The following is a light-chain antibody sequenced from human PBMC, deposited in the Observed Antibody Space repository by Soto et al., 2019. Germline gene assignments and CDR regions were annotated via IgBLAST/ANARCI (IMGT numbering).Light chain of an antibody. CDR1: SSNIGSKT. Sequence: QSVLTQPPSASGTPGQRVTISCSGSSSNIGSKTVNWYQQLPGTAPKHLIYSNNHHPSGVPDRFSGSKSGTSASLAISGLQSEDEADYYCAAWDDSLNGVVFGGGTKLTVL. J-gene: IGLJ2*01. CDR2: SNN. CDR3: AAWDDSLNGVV. V-gene: IGLV1-44*01.